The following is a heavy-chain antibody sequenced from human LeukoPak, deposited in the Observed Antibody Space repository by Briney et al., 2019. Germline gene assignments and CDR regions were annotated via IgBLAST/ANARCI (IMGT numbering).Heavy chain of an antibody. CDR1: GYTFTRFF. CDR3: ARGPYRYADY. J-gene: IGHJ4*02. D-gene: IGHD1-26*01. CDR2: FNPSGDDT. Sequence: ASVKVSCTASGYTFTRFFIHWVRQAPGQRLEWMGIFNPSGDDTTYAQKFQGRITLTRDTSTNTVHMELSSLTSDDTAVYFCARGPYRYADYWGQGSQVTVSS. V-gene: IGHV1-46*01.